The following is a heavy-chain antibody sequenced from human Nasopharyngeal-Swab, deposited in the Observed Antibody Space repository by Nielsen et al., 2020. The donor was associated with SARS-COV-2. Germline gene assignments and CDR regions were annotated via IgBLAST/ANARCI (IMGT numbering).Heavy chain of an antibody. V-gene: IGHV3-9*01. J-gene: IGHJ4*02. CDR1: GFTFDDYA. CDR3: AKHLLSSGWYYFDY. D-gene: IGHD6-19*01. CDR2: ISWNSGSI. Sequence: SLKISCAASGFTFDDYAMHWVRQAPGKGLEWVSGISWNSGSIGYADSVKGRFTISRDNAKNSLYLRMNSLRAEDTALYYCAKHLLSSGWYYFDYWGQGTLVTVSS.